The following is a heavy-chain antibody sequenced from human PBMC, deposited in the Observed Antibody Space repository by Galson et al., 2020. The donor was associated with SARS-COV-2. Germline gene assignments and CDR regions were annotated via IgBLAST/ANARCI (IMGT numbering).Heavy chain of an antibody. CDR1: GFTFSSYG. J-gene: IGHJ6*02. D-gene: IGHD4-17*01. CDR3: AKDLIDYPRYYYYGMDV. Sequence: GGSLRLSCAASGFTFSSYGMHWVRQAPGKGLEWVGVISYDGSNKYYADSVKGRFTISRDNSKNTLYLQMNSLRAEDTAVYYCAKDLIDYPRYYYYGMDVWGQGTTVTVSS. CDR2: ISYDGSNK. V-gene: IGHV3-30*18.